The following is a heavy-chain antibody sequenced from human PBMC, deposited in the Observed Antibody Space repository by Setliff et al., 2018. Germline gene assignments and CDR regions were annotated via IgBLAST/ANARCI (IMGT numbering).Heavy chain of an antibody. CDR3: ARGQNSYHPGSWGPLYDH. D-gene: IGHD3-10*01. CDR1: GGSISGGTYY. Sequence: PSETLSLTCTVSGGSISGGTYYGTWIRQPAGKGLEWTGHWYTSGITNYNPSLKSQVTISVDTSKNQFSLKLSSVTAADTAVFFCARGQNSYHPGSWGPLYDHWGQGTQVTVSS. CDR2: WYTSGIT. V-gene: IGHV4-61*09. J-gene: IGHJ4*01.